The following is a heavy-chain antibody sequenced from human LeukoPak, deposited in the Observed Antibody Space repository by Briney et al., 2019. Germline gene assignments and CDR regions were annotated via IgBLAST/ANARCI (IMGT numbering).Heavy chain of an antibody. V-gene: IGHV1-46*01. CDR2: IYPRDGST. J-gene: IGHJ4*02. Sequence: ASVKVSCKASGYTFTNNYLHWVRQAPGQGLEWMGMIYPRDGSTSYAQNFQGRVTVTRDTSTTTVHMELRGLRSEDTTVYYCARDQEGFDYWGQGTVVTVSS. CDR1: GYTFTNNY. CDR3: ARDQEGFDY.